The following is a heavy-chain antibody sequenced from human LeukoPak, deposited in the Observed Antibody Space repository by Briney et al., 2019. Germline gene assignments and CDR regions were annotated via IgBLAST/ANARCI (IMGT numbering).Heavy chain of an antibody. CDR2: IRYDGSNK. D-gene: IGHD3-10*01. V-gene: IGHV3-30*02. CDR3: AKVDRHGSGSYRPFDY. Sequence: PGGSLRLSCAASGFTFSSYGMHWVRQAPGKGLEWVAFIRYDGSNKYYADSVKGRFTISRDNSKNTLYLQMNSLRAEDTAVYYCAKVDRHGSGSYRPFDYWGQGTLVTVSS. CDR1: GFTFSSYG. J-gene: IGHJ4*02.